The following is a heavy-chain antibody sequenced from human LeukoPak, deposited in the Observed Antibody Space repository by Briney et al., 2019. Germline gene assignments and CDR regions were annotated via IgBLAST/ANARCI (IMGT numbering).Heavy chain of an antibody. CDR3: ARDQVEYSSSSATGYFDY. CDR1: GYTFTSYY. J-gene: IGHJ4*02. CDR2: INPSGGST. V-gene: IGHV1-46*01. D-gene: IGHD6-6*01. Sequence: ASVKVSCKASGYTFTSYYMHWVRQAPGQGLEWMGIINPSGGSTSYAQKFQGRVTMTRDTSTSTVYMELSSLRSEDTAVYYCARDQVEYSSSSATGYFDYWGQGTLVTVSS.